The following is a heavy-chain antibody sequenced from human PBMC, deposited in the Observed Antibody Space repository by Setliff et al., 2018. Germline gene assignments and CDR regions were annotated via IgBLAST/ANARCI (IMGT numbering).Heavy chain of an antibody. CDR3: ARDFHLGIGDGFDL. Sequence: GESLTISCAASGFTLRNYGMHWVRQAPGKGLEWVALIWYDGTNEKYVDSVKGRFTVSRDNSKNTLYLQMNSLRAEDTAIYYCARDFHLGIGDGFDLWGQGTMVTVSS. CDR2: IWYDGTNE. CDR1: GFTLRNYG. J-gene: IGHJ3*01. D-gene: IGHD7-27*01. V-gene: IGHV3-33*01.